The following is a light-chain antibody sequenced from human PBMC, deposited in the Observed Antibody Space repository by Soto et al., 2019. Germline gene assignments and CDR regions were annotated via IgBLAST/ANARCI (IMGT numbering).Light chain of an antibody. J-gene: IGKJ1*01. CDR3: QQYNNWPRT. CDR1: QSVSSY. CDR2: DAS. V-gene: IGKV3D-15*01. Sequence: EIVLTQSPGTLSLSPGERATLFCRASQSVSSYLAWYQQKPGQAPRLLIYDASNRATGIPARFSGSGSGTEFTLTISSLQSEDFAVYYCQQYNNWPRTFGQGTKVDIK.